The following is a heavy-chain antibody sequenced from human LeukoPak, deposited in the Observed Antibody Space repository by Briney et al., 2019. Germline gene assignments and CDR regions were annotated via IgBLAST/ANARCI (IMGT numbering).Heavy chain of an antibody. D-gene: IGHD4/OR15-4a*01. Sequence: GGSLRLSCAASGFTFSNYWMTWVRQAPGKGLEWVANIKEDGSAKYYVDSVKGRFAISRDNAKSSLYLQMNSLRAEDTAVYYCVRDCGCFHFDSWGQGSLVTVSS. J-gene: IGHJ4*02. CDR1: GFTFSNYW. CDR2: IKEDGSAK. V-gene: IGHV3-7*01. CDR3: VRDCGCFHFDS.